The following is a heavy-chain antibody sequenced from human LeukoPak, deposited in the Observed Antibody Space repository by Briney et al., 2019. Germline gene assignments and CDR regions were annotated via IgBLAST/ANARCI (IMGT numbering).Heavy chain of an antibody. J-gene: IGHJ5*02. CDR1: GFTFSSYA. CDR3: ARVDYGDYGNWFDP. D-gene: IGHD4-17*01. CDR2: ISGSGGST. Sequence: GGSLRLSCAASGFTFSSYAMSWVRQAPGKGLEWVSAISGSGGSTYYADSVKGRFTISRDNSKNTLYLQMNSLRAEDTAVYYCARVDYGDYGNWFDPWGQGTLVTVSS. V-gene: IGHV3-23*01.